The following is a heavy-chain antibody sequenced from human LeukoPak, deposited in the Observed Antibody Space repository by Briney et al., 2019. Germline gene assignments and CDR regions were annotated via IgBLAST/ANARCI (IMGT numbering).Heavy chain of an antibody. J-gene: IGHJ4*02. D-gene: IGHD5-18*01. CDR2: ISPDGRST. V-gene: IGHV3-74*01. CDR3: AMGYKSAYSWDY. Sequence: GGSLRLSCAASGFTFSVFWMFWVRQAPGQGLVWVSHISPDGRSTNYADSVKGRFTISRDNARNTLDLQLNSLTAEDTAVYYCAMGYKSAYSWDYWGQGTLVTVSS. CDR1: GFTFSVFW.